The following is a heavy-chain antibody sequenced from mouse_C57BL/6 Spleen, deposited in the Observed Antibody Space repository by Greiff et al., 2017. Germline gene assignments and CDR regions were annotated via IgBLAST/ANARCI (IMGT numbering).Heavy chain of an antibody. CDR1: GYAFSSSW. Sequence: QVQLQQSGPELVKPGASVKISCKASGYAFSSSWMNWVKQRPGKGLEWIGRIYPGDGDTNYNGKFKGKATLTADKSSSTAYMQLSSLTSEDSAVYFGARGSGGYWYFDVWGTGTTVTVSS. CDR2: IYPGDGDT. D-gene: IGHD1-3*01. J-gene: IGHJ1*03. CDR3: ARGSGGYWYFDV. V-gene: IGHV1-82*01.